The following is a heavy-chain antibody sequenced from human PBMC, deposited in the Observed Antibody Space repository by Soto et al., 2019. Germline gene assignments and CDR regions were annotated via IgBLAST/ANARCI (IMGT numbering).Heavy chain of an antibody. D-gene: IGHD3-22*01. CDR3: AREDYYYDSSPKYGMDV. CDR2: ISSSSRTI. Sequence: WGSLRLSCAASGFTFSSYSRNWVRQAPGKGLEWFSYISSSSRTIYYADSVKGRFTISRDNAKNSLYLQMDSLRAEDTAVYYCAREDYYYDSSPKYGMDVWGQGTTVTVSS. V-gene: IGHV3-48*01. J-gene: IGHJ6*02. CDR1: GFTFSSYS.